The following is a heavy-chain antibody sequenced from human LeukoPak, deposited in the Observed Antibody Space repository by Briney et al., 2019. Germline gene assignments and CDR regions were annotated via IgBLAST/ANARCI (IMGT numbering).Heavy chain of an antibody. CDR2: ISGSGGST. CDR1: GFTFSSYA. V-gene: IGHV3-23*01. Sequence: PGGSLRLTCAASGFTFSSYAMSWVRQAPGKGLEWVSAISGSGGSTYYADSVKGRFTISRDNSKNTLYLQMNSLRAEDTAVYYCAKTSNNYDSSGYYFWGQGTLVAVSS. CDR3: AKTSNNYDSSGYYF. D-gene: IGHD3-22*01. J-gene: IGHJ4*02.